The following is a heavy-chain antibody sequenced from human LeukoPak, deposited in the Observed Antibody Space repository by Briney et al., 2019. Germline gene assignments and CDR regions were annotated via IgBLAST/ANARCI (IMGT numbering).Heavy chain of an antibody. CDR2: IYYSGST. CDR3: ARGAVGQFYLDY. D-gene: IGHD4-23*01. CDR1: GGSISSSSYY. J-gene: IGHJ4*02. V-gene: IGHV4-61*01. Sequence: SETLSLTCTVSGGSISSSSYYWSWIRQPPGKGLEWIGYIYYSGSTNYNPSLKSRVTISVDTSKNQFSLKLSSVTAADTAVYYCARGAVGQFYLDYWGQGTLVTVSS.